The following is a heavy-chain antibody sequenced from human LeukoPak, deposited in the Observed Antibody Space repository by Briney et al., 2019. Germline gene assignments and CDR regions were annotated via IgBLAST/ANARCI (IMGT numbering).Heavy chain of an antibody. D-gene: IGHD3-10*01. Sequence: ASVKVSCKVSGYTLSELYMHWMRQAPGKGLEWMGGFDPEDGEAIYAQKFQGRVTMTRDMSISTAYMELSRLRSDDTAVYYCARDFGFDYWGQGTLVTVSS. J-gene: IGHJ4*02. V-gene: IGHV1-24*01. CDR2: FDPEDGEA. CDR1: GYTLSELY. CDR3: ARDFGFDY.